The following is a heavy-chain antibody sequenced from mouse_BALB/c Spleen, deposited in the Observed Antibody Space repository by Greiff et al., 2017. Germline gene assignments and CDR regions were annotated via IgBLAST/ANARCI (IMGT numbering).Heavy chain of an antibody. V-gene: IGHV5-6-2*01. CDR3: ARHLITHYFDY. CDR2: INSNGGST. D-gene: IGHD1-2*01. J-gene: IGHJ2*01. Sequence: EVNVVESGGGLVKLGGSLKLSCAASGFTFSSYYMSWVRQTPEKRLELVAAINSNGGSTYYPDTVKGRFTISRDNAKNTLYLQMSSLKSEDTALYYCARHLITHYFDYWGQGTTLTVSS. CDR1: GFTFSSYY.